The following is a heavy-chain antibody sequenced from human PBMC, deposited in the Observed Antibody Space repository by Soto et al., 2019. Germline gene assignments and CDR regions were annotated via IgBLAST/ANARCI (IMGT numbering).Heavy chain of an antibody. CDR2: IYWNEDK. CDR1: NFSISTSGGG. J-gene: IGHJ4*02. CDR3: ARTLKSVSTSSASGQFDY. V-gene: IGHV2-5*01. D-gene: IGHD3-10*01. Sequence: SGPTLVNPTQTLTLTCSISNFSISTSGGGVGWIRQPPGKALEWLALIYWNEDKRYSTSLKTRLTITKDTSKNQVVLTLTNMDPVDTATYYCARTLKSVSTSSASGQFDYWGQGIPVTVSS.